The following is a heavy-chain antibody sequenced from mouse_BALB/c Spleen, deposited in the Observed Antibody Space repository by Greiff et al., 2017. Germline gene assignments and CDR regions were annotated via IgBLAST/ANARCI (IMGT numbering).Heavy chain of an antibody. Sequence: QVQLQQSGAELVKPGASVKLSCKTSGYTFTSYWIQWVKQRPGQGLGWIGEIFPGTGTTYYNEKFKGKATLTIDTSSSTAYMQLSSLTSEDSAVYVCARKGTGGTWFAYWGQGTLVTVSA. D-gene: IGHD4-1*01. V-gene: IGHV1S132*01. J-gene: IGHJ3*01. CDR2: IFPGTGTT. CDR3: ARKGTGGTWFAY. CDR1: GYTFTSYW.